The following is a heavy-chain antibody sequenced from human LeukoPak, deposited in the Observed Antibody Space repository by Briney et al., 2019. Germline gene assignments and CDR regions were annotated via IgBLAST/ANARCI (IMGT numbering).Heavy chain of an antibody. V-gene: IGHV1-69*05. CDR1: GGTFSSYS. CDR3: ARTGYCSSTSCYVRFDY. J-gene: IGHJ4*02. CDR2: IIPIFATV. D-gene: IGHD2-2*01. Sequence: GASVKVSCKASGGTFSSYSFSWVRQAPGQGLEWMGGIIPIFATVNYAQKFQDRVTITTDESTSTAYMELSSLRSEDTAVYYCARTGYCSSTSCYVRFDYWGQGTLVTVSS.